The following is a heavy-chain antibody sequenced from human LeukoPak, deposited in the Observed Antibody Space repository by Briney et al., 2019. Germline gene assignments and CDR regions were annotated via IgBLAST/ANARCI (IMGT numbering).Heavy chain of an antibody. V-gene: IGHV3-23*01. D-gene: IGHD1-26*01. Sequence: GGSLRLSCEASGFTFSTYGMSWVRQAPGKGLEWVSAISGSGGSTYYADSVKGRVTISRDNSKDTLYLQVNSLRVEDTAVYYCAKDRLGAMMYFDFWGQGTLVTVSS. J-gene: IGHJ4*02. CDR1: GFTFSTYG. CDR2: ISGSGGST. CDR3: AKDRLGAMMYFDF.